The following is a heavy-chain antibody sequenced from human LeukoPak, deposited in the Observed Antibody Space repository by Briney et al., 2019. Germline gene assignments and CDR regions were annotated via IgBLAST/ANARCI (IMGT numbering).Heavy chain of an antibody. Sequence: ASVKVSCKASGYTFTTYYMHWVRQAPGQGLEWMGIISPSGGSTTYAQKFQGRATMTRDTSTSTVYMELSGLRSDDTAVYYCARDHGSGSYCDSWGQGTLVTVSS. D-gene: IGHD3-10*01. CDR3: ARDHGSGSYCDS. CDR1: GYTFTTYY. J-gene: IGHJ4*02. CDR2: ISPSGGST. V-gene: IGHV1-46*01.